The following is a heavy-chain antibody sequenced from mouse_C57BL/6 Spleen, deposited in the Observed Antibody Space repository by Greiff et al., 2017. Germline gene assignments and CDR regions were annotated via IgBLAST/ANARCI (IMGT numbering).Heavy chain of an antibody. CDR2: INPNNGGT. D-gene: IGHD1-1*01. V-gene: IGHV1-26*01. CDR3: AGGAGSSFYWYFDV. Sequence: VQLQQSGPELVKPGASVKISCKASGYTFTDYYMNWVKQSHGKSLEWIGDINPNNGGTSYNQKFKGKATLTGDKSSSTAYMELRSLTSEDSAVYYCAGGAGSSFYWYFDVWGTGTTVTVSS. CDR1: GYTFTDYY. J-gene: IGHJ1*03.